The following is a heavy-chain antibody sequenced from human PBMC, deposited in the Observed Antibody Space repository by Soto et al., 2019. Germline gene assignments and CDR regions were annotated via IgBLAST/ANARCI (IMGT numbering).Heavy chain of an antibody. CDR2: IYYSGST. J-gene: IGHJ1*01. Sequence: QLQLQESGPGLVKPSETLSLTCTVSGGSISGSNYNWGWIRQPPGKGLEWIASIYYSGSTYYNPSLKSRRTISVDTSKNQCSLKLSSVTAADTAVYYCARPLYGSGIVGQHWGQGTLVTVSS. V-gene: IGHV4-39*01. CDR1: GGSISGSNYN. CDR3: ARPLYGSGIVGQH. D-gene: IGHD3-10*01.